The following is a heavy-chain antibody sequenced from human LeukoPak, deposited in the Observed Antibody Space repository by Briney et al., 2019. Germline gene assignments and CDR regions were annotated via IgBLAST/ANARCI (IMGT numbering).Heavy chain of an antibody. J-gene: IGHJ4*02. Sequence: GGSLRLSCAASGFSFSSTLLTWVRQAPGKGLEWLANIKEDGSVKNYVDSVKGRFIISRDNARNSLYLQMNSLRAEDTAVYFCARSKDRSWPFDSWGQGTLVTVSS. V-gene: IGHV3-7*01. CDR3: ARSKDRSWPFDS. CDR1: GFSFSSTL. CDR2: IKEDGSVK. D-gene: IGHD4-11*01.